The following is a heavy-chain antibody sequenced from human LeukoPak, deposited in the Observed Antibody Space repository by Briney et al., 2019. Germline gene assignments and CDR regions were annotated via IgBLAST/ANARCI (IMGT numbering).Heavy chain of an antibody. D-gene: IGHD1-1*01. V-gene: IGHV4-4*07. CDR2: IDKSGRT. CDR3: ARLNWNADDAFDI. CDR1: GGSISSYY. Sequence: PSETLSLTCTVSGGSISSYYWSWIRQPAGKGLEWIGRIDKSGRTNYNPTLKSRVTMSVDTSKNQFSLKLNSMTAADTAVYYCARLNWNADDAFDIWGQGTMVTVSS. J-gene: IGHJ3*02.